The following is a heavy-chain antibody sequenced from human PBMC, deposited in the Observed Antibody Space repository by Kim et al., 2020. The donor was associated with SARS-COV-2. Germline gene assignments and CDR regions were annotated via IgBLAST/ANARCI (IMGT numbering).Heavy chain of an antibody. V-gene: IGHV4-59*01. CDR3: ARGGDILTGYYMSFDY. Sequence: SETLSLTCTVSGGSISSYYWSWIRQPPGKGLEWIGYIYYSGSTNYNPSLKSRVTISVDTSKNQFSLKLSSVTAADTAVYYCARGGDILTGYYMSFDYWG. CDR1: GGSISSYY. J-gene: IGHJ4*01. CDR2: IYYSGST. D-gene: IGHD3-9*01.